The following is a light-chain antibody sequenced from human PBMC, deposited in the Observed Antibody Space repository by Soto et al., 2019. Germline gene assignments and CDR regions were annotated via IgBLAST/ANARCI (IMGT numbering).Light chain of an antibody. CDR1: QSISSW. Sequence: DIQMTQSPSTLSASVEDSVTISCRASQSISSWLAWYQQKPGMAPKLLIYKASSLGSGVPSRFSGSGSGTEFTLTISSLQPDDFATYYCQQFNTYSWTFGQGTKVEIK. V-gene: IGKV1-5*03. CDR3: QQFNTYSWT. CDR2: KAS. J-gene: IGKJ1*01.